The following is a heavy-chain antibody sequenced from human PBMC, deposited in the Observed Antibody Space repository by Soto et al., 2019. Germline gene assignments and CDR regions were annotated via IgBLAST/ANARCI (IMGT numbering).Heavy chain of an antibody. Sequence: SETLSLTCSVSGGSITSYYWSWIRQFPGKGLEWMGYIYYTGSTNYNPSLRSRVTISVDTSKNQFSLKLSSVTAADTAVYYCARGRGITMIAGGYYFDYWGQGTLVTVSS. CDR1: GGSITSYY. CDR2: IYYTGST. J-gene: IGHJ4*02. D-gene: IGHD3-22*01. CDR3: ARGRGITMIAGGYYFDY. V-gene: IGHV4-59*12.